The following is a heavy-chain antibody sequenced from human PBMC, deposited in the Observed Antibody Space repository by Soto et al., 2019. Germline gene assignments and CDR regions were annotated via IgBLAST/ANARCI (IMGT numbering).Heavy chain of an antibody. V-gene: IGHV4-59*01. J-gene: IGHJ6*02. CDR3: ARGTGWELFSVLYYYYGMDV. CDR1: GGSISSYY. Sequence: PSETLSLTCTVSGGSISSYYWSWIRQPPGKGLEWIGYIYYSGSTNYNPSLKSRVTISVDTSKNQFSLKLSSVTAADTAVYYYARGTGWELFSVLYYYYGMDVWGQGTTVTV. D-gene: IGHD1-26*01. CDR2: IYYSGST.